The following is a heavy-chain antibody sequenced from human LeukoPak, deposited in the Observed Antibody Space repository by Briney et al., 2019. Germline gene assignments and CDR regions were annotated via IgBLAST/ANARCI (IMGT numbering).Heavy chain of an antibody. CDR3: ARQISDYYYYYIDV. CDR1: GGSISSSSYY. V-gene: IGHV4-39*01. CDR2: IYYSGTT. J-gene: IGHJ6*03. D-gene: IGHD3-3*01. Sequence: SETLSLTCTVSGGSISSSSYYWGWIRQPPGKGLEWIGTIYYSGTTYYNPSLESRVTISEDTSKNQFSLTLRSVTAADTAVYYCARQISDYYYYYIDVWGKGATVTVSS.